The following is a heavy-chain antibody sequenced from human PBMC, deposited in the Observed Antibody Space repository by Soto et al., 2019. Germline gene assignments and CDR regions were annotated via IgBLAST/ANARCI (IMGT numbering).Heavy chain of an antibody. V-gene: IGHV3-23*01. CDR2: ISGSGGST. CDR1: GFTFSSYA. J-gene: IGHJ4*02. Sequence: PGGSLRLSCAASGFTFSSYAMSWVRQAPGKGLEWVSAISGSGGSTYYADSVKGRFTISRDNSKNTLYLQMNSLRAEDTAVYYCARKRDRAGYSSSWSEAGFDYWGQGTLVTVSS. D-gene: IGHD6-13*01. CDR3: ARKRDRAGYSSSWSEAGFDY.